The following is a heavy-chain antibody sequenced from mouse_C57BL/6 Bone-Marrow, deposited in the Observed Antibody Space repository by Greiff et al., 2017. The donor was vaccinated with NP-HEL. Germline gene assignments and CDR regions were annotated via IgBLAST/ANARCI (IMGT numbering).Heavy chain of an antibody. V-gene: IGHV1-50*01. CDR3: ARDYSNLYAMDY. J-gene: IGHJ4*01. Sequence: QVQLQQPGAELVKPGASVKLSCKASGYTFTSYWMQWVKQRPGQGLEWIGEIDPSDSYTNYNQKFKGKATLTVDTSSSTAYMQLSSLTSEDSAVYYCARDYSNLYAMDYWGQGTSVTVSS. D-gene: IGHD2-5*01. CDR1: GYTFTSYW. CDR2: IDPSDSYT.